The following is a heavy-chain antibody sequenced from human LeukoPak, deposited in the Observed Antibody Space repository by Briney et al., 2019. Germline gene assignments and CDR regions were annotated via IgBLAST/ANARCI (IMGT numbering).Heavy chain of an antibody. CDR1: GFTFSSYS. CDR3: AREDYGDYEPFDY. CDR2: ISSSSSTI. V-gene: IGHV3-48*04. J-gene: IGHJ4*02. D-gene: IGHD4-17*01. Sequence: GGSLRLSCAASGFTFSSYSMNWVRQAPGKGLEWVSYISSSSSTIYYADSVKGRFTISRDNAKNSLYLQMNSLRAEDTAVYYCAREDYGDYEPFDYWGQGTLVTVSS.